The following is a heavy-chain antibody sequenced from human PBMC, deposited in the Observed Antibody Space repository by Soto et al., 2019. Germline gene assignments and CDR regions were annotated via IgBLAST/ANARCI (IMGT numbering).Heavy chain of an antibody. Sequence: EVQLVESGGGLVKPGGSLRLSCAASGFTFSNAWMSWVRQAPGKGLEWVGRIKSKTDGGTTDYAAPVKGRFTISRDDSKNTLYLQMNSLKTEDTAVYYCTTMGPAGYSGYDYVHYYYGMDVWGQGTTVTVSS. J-gene: IGHJ6*02. CDR2: IKSKTDGGTT. V-gene: IGHV3-15*01. CDR1: GFTFSNAW. D-gene: IGHD5-12*01. CDR3: TTMGPAGYSGYDYVHYYYGMDV.